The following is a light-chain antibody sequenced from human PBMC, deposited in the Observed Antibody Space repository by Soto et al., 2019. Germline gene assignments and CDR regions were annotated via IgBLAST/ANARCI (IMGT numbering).Light chain of an antibody. CDR2: EVS. J-gene: IGLJ1*01. Sequence: QSVLTQPASVSGSPGRSITISCTGTTSDVGDCNYVSWYQQHPGKAPKLMIYEVSNRPSGVSNRFSGSKSGNTASLTISGLQAEDEADYYCSSYTSSSTLYVFGTGTKLTVL. CDR3: SSYTSSSTLYV. V-gene: IGLV2-14*01. CDR1: TSDVGDCNY.